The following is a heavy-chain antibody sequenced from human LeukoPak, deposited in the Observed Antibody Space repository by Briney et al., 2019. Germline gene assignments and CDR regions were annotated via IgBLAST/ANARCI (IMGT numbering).Heavy chain of an antibody. CDR1: GGSISSGDYY. J-gene: IGHJ4*02. Sequence: SETLSLTCTVSGGSISSGDYYWSWIRQPPGKGLEWIGYIYYSGSTYYNPSLKSRVTISVDTSKNQFSLKLSSVTAADTFLHYEDGIRDGPLRYEDYWGQGTLVTVSS. CDR3: DGIRDGPLRYEDY. D-gene: IGHD4-17*01. CDR2: IYYSGST. V-gene: IGHV4-30-4*01.